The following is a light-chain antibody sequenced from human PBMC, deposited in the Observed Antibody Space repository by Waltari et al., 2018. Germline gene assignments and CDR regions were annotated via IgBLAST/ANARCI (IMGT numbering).Light chain of an antibody. CDR2: EVN. CDR3: SSDTSSTTLV. V-gene: IGLV2-18*02. J-gene: IGLJ3*02. CDR1: RTDVGSYSR. Sequence: QSALTQPPSVSGSPGQSVTISCTGTRTDVGSYSRVSWYQQPPGSAPKVIFSEVNKRPAGVPGRSSGSKAGYASSLTRAGLQPEDGADYYCSSDTSSTTLVFGGGTSLTVL.